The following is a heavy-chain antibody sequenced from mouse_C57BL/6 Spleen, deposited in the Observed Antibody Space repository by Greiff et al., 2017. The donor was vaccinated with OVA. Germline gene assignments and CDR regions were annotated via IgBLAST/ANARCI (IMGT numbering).Heavy chain of an antibody. D-gene: IGHD2-4*01. Sequence: VQLQQSGAELARPGASVKLSCKASGYTFTSYGISWVKQRTGQGLEWIGEIYPRSGNTYYNEKFKGKATLTADKSSSTAYMELRSLTSEDSAVYFCARRDYDVDYAMDYWGQGTSVTVSS. CDR3: ARRDYDVDYAMDY. CDR1: GYTFTSYG. V-gene: IGHV1-81*01. CDR2: IYPRSGNT. J-gene: IGHJ4*01.